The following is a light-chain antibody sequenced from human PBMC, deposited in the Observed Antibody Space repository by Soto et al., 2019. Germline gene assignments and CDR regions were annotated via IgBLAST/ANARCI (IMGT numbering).Light chain of an antibody. CDR3: PPDDTYLSGGYV. V-gene: IGLV1-40*01. Sequence: QSVLTQSPSVSGAPGQNVSISCTGTSYNIGAGFDVHWYQQVPATAPKLLIYGNNTRPSGVTDRFSGSKSGTSASLAITGLKAEDEEYYYCPPDDTYLSGGYVVGTGTKLTVL. J-gene: IGLJ1*01. CDR2: GNN. CDR1: SYNIGAGFD.